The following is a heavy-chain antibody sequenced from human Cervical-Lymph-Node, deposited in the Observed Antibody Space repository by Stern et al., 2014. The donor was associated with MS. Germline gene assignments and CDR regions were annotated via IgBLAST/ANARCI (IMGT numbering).Heavy chain of an antibody. CDR1: EFTFSSCW. J-gene: IGHJ3*02. D-gene: IGHD1-1*01. CDR2: INTDGRST. CDR3: VRATTGTRNAFDI. V-gene: IGHV3-74*02. Sequence: VQLVESGGGLVQPGGSLRLSCAASEFTFSSCWMHWVRQAPGKELVWVSRINTDGRSTQYADSVPGRFTISRDNAKNTLYLQMNSLRAEDTALYYCVRATTGTRNAFDIWGQGTMVTVSS.